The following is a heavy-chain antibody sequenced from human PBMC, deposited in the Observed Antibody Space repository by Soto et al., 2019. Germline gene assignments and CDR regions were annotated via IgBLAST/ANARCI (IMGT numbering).Heavy chain of an antibody. Sequence: EVQLVESGGGLVQPGRSLRLSCAASGFTFDDYAMHWVRQAPGKGLEWVSGISWNSGSIGYADSVKGRFTISRDNAKNSLYLQMNSLRAEDTALYYCAKDSVAAGGYFDYWGQGTLVTVSS. CDR1: GFTFDDYA. V-gene: IGHV3-9*01. D-gene: IGHD6-19*01. J-gene: IGHJ4*02. CDR3: AKDSVAAGGYFDY. CDR2: ISWNSGSI.